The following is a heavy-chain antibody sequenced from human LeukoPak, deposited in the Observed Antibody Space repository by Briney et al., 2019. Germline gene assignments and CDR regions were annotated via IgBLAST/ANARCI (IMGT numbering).Heavy chain of an antibody. CDR1: GGSISSSNW. Sequence: SETLSLTCAVSGGSISSSNWWSWVRQPPGKGLEWIGEIYHSGSTNYNPSLKSRVTISVDKSKNQFSLKLSFVTAADTAVYYCARAAGIAVAGSFDYWGQGTLVTVSS. V-gene: IGHV4-4*02. CDR3: ARAAGIAVAGSFDY. D-gene: IGHD6-19*01. CDR2: IYHSGST. J-gene: IGHJ4*02.